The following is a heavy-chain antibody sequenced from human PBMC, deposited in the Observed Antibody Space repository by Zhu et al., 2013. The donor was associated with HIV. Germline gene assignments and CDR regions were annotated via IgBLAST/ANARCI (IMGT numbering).Heavy chain of an antibody. CDR3: ARNRAHIVVVPAAGTYYYYGMDV. CDR2: INPSGGST. CDR1: GYTFTSYY. J-gene: IGHJ6*02. V-gene: IGHV1-46*01. Sequence: QVQLVQSGAEVKKPGASVKVSCKASGYTFTSYYMHWVRQAPGQGLEWMGIINPSGGSTSYAQKFQGRVTMTRDTSTSTVYMELSSLRSEDTAVYYCARNRAHIVVVPAAGTYYYYGMDVWGQGTTVTVSS. D-gene: IGHD2-2*01.